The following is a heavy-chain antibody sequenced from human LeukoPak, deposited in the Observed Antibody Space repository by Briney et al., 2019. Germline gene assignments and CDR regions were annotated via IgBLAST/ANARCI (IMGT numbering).Heavy chain of an antibody. V-gene: IGHV3-33*01. CDR1: GFTFSTYG. CDR2: IWYDGSHK. J-gene: IGHJ3*02. Sequence: GRSLRLPCAASGFTFSTYGMHWVRQAPGKGLEWVALIWYDGSHKYYADSVKGRFTISRDNSKNTLYLQMNSLRAEDTAVYYCARVKTSGWLDAFDIWGQGTMVTVPS. D-gene: IGHD6-19*01. CDR3: ARVKTSGWLDAFDI.